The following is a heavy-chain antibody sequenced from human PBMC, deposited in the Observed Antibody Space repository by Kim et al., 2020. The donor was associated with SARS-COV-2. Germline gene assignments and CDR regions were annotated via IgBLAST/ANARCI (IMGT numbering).Heavy chain of an antibody. V-gene: IGHV4-59*13. Sequence: SETLSLTCTVSGGSISSYYWSWIRQPPGKGLEWIGYIYYSGSTNYNPSLKSRVTISVDTSKNQFSLKLSSVTAADTAVYYCARVRSDGIAAFLRLFGRYFDLWGRGTLVTVSS. D-gene: IGHD6-25*01. CDR3: ARVRSDGIAAFLRLFGRYFDL. J-gene: IGHJ2*01. CDR2: IYYSGST. CDR1: GGSISSYY.